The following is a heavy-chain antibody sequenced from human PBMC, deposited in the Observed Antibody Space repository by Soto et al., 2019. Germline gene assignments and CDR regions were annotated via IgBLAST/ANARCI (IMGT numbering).Heavy chain of an antibody. CDR3: ARMVRGSNIDYYHYMDV. J-gene: IGHJ6*03. V-gene: IGHV1-18*01. CDR2: ISAYNGDT. Sequence: QVQLVQSGAEVKKPGASVKVSCKASGYTFTSHGISWVRQAPGQGLEWMGGISAYNGDTNYAQKLQGRVTVTTDTSTSTAYMELRSLRSEDTAVYYCARMVRGSNIDYYHYMDVWGKGTAVTVSS. D-gene: IGHD3-10*01. CDR1: GYTFTSHG.